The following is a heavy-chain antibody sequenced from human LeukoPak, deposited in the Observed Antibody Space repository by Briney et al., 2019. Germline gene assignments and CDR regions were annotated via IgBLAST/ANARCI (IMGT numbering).Heavy chain of an antibody. CDR2: ISSSSSYI. V-gene: IGHV3-21*01. D-gene: IGHD3-22*01. J-gene: IGHJ4*02. CDR1: GFTFSSYS. Sequence: GGSLRLSCAASGFTFSSYSMNWVRQAPGNGLEWVSSISSSSSYIYYADSVKGRFTISRDNAKNSLYLQMNSLRAEDTAVYYCASDYYDSSGYQDWGQGTLVTVSS. CDR3: ASDYYDSSGYQD.